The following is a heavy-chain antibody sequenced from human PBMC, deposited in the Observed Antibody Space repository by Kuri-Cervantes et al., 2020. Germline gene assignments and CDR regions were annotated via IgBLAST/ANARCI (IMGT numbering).Heavy chain of an antibody. CDR2: ISGSGGTT. Sequence: GGSLRLSCASSYAMSWVRQAPGKGLEWVSLISGSGGTTYYADSVKGRFTISRDNSKNTVCLHMNSLRAEDTTIYYCARHSEMAILRNWFDPWGQGTLVTVSS. D-gene: IGHD5-24*01. CDR1: SYA. V-gene: IGHV3-23*01. J-gene: IGHJ5*02. CDR3: ARHSEMAILRNWFDP.